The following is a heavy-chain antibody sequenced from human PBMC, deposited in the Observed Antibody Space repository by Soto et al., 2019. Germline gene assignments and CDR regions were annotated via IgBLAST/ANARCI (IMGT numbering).Heavy chain of an antibody. V-gene: IGHV3-21*01. J-gene: IGHJ4*02. CDR1: GSTFSSYS. CDR3: ARASYYYDSSGYPYFDY. D-gene: IGHD3-22*01. CDR2: ISSSSSYI. Sequence: VGSLRLSCAASGSTFSSYSMNWVRQAPGKGLEWVSSISSSSSYIYYADSVKGRFTISRDNAKNSLYLQMNSLRAEDTAVYYCARASYYYDSSGYPYFDYWGQGTLVTVSS.